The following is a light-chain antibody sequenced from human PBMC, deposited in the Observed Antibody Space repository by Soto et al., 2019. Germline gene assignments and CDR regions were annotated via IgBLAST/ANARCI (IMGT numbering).Light chain of an antibody. Sequence: DILMSQSPATLSVSAGERATVSCRASQTVSSNLAWYQQKPGQAPRLLIYGASTRATGIPARFSGSGSGTEFTLTISSLQSEDFAVYYCQQYSNWPSWTFGQGTKVAIK. CDR2: GAS. J-gene: IGKJ1*01. CDR1: QTVSSN. V-gene: IGKV3-15*01. CDR3: QQYSNWPSWT.